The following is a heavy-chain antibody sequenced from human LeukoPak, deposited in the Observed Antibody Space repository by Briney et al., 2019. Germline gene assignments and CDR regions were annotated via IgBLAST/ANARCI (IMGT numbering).Heavy chain of an antibody. J-gene: IGHJ4*02. CDR2: ISSSGSTI. CDR3: ARNVYNFDY. V-gene: IGHV3-48*03. CDR1: GFTFSSYE. D-gene: IGHD3-10*02. Sequence: PGGSLRLSCAASGFTFSSYEMNWVRQAPGKGLEWVSYISSSGSTIYYADSVQGRFTISRDNAQNSLYLQMGSLRAEDTAVYYCARNVYNFDYWGQGTLVTVSS.